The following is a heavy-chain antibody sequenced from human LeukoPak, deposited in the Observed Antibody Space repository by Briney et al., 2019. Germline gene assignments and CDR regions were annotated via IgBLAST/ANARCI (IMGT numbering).Heavy chain of an antibody. J-gene: IGHJ6*03. Sequence: GGSLRLSCAASGFTFSSYWMSWVRQAPGKGLEWVANIKQDGSEKYYVDSVKGRFTISRDNAKNSLYLQMNSLRAEDTAVYYCARYIRITMVRGYYYYYYMDVWGKGTTVTISS. CDR1: GFTFSSYW. D-gene: IGHD3-10*01. CDR2: IKQDGSEK. CDR3: ARYIRITMVRGYYYYYYMDV. V-gene: IGHV3-7*01.